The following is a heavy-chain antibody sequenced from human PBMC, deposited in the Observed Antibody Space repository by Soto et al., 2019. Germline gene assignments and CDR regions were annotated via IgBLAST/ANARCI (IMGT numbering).Heavy chain of an antibody. CDR1: GGTFSSYA. CDR2: IIPIFGTA. CDR3: ARAGLRFLEWLGVWFDP. Sequence: SVKVSCKASGGTFSSYAISWVRQAPGQGLEWMGGIIPIFGTANYAQKFQGRVTITADESTSAAYMELSSLRSEDTAVYYCARAGLRFLEWLGVWFDPWGQGTLVTVSS. J-gene: IGHJ5*02. D-gene: IGHD3-3*01. V-gene: IGHV1-69*13.